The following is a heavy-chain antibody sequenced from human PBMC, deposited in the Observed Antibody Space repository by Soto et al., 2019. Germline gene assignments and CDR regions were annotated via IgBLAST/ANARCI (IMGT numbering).Heavy chain of an antibody. CDR2: IVVGSGNT. D-gene: IGHD3-3*01. CDR3: AADPHYDFWSGYYSGMDV. V-gene: IGHV1-58*01. J-gene: IGHJ6*02. Sequence: GASVKVSCKASGFTFTSSAVQWVRQARGQRLEWIGWIVVGSGNTNYAQKFQERVTITRDMSTSTAYMELSSLRSEDTAVYYCAADPHYDFWSGYYSGMDVWGQGTTVTVSS. CDR1: GFTFTSSA.